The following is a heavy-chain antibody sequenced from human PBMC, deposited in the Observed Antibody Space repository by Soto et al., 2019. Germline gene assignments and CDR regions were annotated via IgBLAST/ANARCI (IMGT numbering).Heavy chain of an antibody. CDR3: ASHSGSYAYYYYCMDV. CDR2: ISSSGSTI. D-gene: IGHD1-26*01. V-gene: IGHV3-11*01. Sequence: GGSLRLSCAASGFTFSDYYMSWIRQAPGKGLERVSYISSSGSTIYYAGSVKGRFTISRDNAKNSLYLQMNSLRAEDTAMYYCASHSGSYAYYYYCMDVGGQGTTVTVSS. CDR1: GFTFSDYY. J-gene: IGHJ6*02.